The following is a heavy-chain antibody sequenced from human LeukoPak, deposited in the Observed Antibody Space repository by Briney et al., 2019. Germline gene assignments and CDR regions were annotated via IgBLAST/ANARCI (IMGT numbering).Heavy chain of an antibody. Sequence: ASVKVSCKASGYTFTTYYVHWVRQAPGQGLEWMGIINPRGDSTSYAEKFQGRVIMTRDTSTSTVFMELSSLRSEDTAVYYCARQYCSSTSCYPGWGQGTLVTVSS. D-gene: IGHD2-2*01. J-gene: IGHJ4*02. CDR1: GYTFTTYY. CDR2: INPRGDST. CDR3: ARQYCSSTSCYPG. V-gene: IGHV1-46*01.